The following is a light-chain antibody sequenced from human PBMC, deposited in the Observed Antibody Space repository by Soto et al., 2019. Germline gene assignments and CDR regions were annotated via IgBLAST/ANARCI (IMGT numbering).Light chain of an antibody. J-gene: IGLJ2*01. Sequence: QSVLTQPTSASGSPGQSVTISCTGTSTDIGAYNYVSWYQHHPGKAPKLMIFDVTKRPAGVPDRFSGSKSGNTASLTVSGLQADDEAAYYCSSYAGSGTYVVFGGGTKLTVL. V-gene: IGLV2-8*01. CDR1: STDIGAYNY. CDR3: SSYAGSGTYVV. CDR2: DVT.